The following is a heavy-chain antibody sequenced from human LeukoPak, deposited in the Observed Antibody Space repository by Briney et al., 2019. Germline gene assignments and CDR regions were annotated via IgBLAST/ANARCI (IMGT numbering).Heavy chain of an antibody. D-gene: IGHD1-26*01. Sequence: GGSLRLSCAASRFTFSSYGMHWVRQAPGKGLEWVAVIWYDGSNKYYADSVKGRFTISRDNSKNTLYLQMNSLRAEDTAVYYCARLETFSYSFDYWGQGTLVTVSS. J-gene: IGHJ4*02. CDR1: RFTFSSYG. CDR3: ARLETFSYSFDY. CDR2: IWYDGSNK. V-gene: IGHV3-33*01.